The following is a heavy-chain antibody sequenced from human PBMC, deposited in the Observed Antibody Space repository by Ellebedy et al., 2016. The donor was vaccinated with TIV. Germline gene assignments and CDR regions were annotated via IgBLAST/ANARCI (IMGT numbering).Heavy chain of an antibody. D-gene: IGHD6-19*01. CDR1: GYTFTSYG. CDR3: ATQQTVAGSSNEY. CDR2: ISAYNGNT. Sequence: ASVKVSCKASGYTFTSYGISWVRQAPGLGLEWMGWISAYNGNTNYAQKLQGRVTMTTDTSTSTAYMELRSLRSDDTAMYYCATQQTVAGSSNEYWGQGTLVSVSS. V-gene: IGHV1-18*01. J-gene: IGHJ4*01.